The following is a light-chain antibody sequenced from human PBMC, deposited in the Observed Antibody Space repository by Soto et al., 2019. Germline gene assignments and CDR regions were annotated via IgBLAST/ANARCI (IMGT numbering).Light chain of an antibody. J-gene: IGKJ5*01. CDR2: GAS. V-gene: IGKV3D-20*02. CDR1: QSVSSSY. Sequence: EIVLTQSPGTLSLSPGERATLSCRASQSVSSSYLAWYQQKPGQAPRLLIYGASSRATGIPDRFSGSGSGTDFTLTISSLEPEDFAVYYCQHRSDWPGFGQGTRLEIK. CDR3: QHRSDWPG.